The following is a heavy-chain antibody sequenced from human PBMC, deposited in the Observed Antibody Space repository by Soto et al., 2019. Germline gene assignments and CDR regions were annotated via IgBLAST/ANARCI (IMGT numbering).Heavy chain of an antibody. CDR3: ARDGDLRGYSYGYEFGYGMDV. J-gene: IGHJ6*02. D-gene: IGHD5-18*01. CDR2: ISHDGSEK. V-gene: IGHV3-30*03. CDR1: GFSFSTYG. Sequence: GGSLRLSCAASGFSFSTYGMHWVRQAPGKGLEWVAVISHDGSEKHYADSVKGRFTISRDNSENTLYLQMNSLRGEDTAVYYCARDGDLRGYSYGYEFGYGMDVWGQGTTVTVSS.